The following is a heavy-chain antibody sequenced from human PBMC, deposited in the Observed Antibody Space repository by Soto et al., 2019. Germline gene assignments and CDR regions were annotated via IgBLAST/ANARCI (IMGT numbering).Heavy chain of an antibody. J-gene: IGHJ4*02. CDR3: AHRPIVGAAI. CDR2: IFHSGST. V-gene: IGHV4-4*02. CDR1: GGSISNSNW. Sequence: QVQLQESGPGLVKPSGTLALTCAVFGGSISNSNWWPWVRQPPGKGLDWIGEIFHSGSTNYNSSLMCRVTISVDKANNQFSLKLSAVTDADTAVYYCAHRPIVGAAIWGQGTLVPVSS. D-gene: IGHD1-26*01.